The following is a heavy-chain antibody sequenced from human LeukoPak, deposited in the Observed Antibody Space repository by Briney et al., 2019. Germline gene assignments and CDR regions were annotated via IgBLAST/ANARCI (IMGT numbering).Heavy chain of an antibody. J-gene: IGHJ4*02. D-gene: IGHD3-22*01. Sequence: GGSLRLSCAASGFTFSSYEMNWVRQAPGKGLEWVSYISSSGSTIYYADSVKGRFTISRDNAKNSLYLQMNSLRAEDTAVYYCARDLDYFDSSGSHRRRNYFDYWGQGTLVTVSS. CDR3: ARDLDYFDSSGSHRRRNYFDY. CDR1: GFTFSSYE. CDR2: ISSSGSTI. V-gene: IGHV3-48*03.